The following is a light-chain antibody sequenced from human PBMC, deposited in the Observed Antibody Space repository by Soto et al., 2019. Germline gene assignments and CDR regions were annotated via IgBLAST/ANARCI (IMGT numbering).Light chain of an antibody. CDR3: QQYETFSGT. CDR1: QSVSGW. Sequence: DIQMTQSPSTLSASVGAPVTVTCRASQSVSGWLAWYPQKPGEAPKLLIYDASALPRGVPSRFSGSGSGTKFTLTIASLQPDDFATYYCQQYETFSGTFGPGTKVDIK. CDR2: DAS. V-gene: IGKV1-5*01. J-gene: IGKJ1*01.